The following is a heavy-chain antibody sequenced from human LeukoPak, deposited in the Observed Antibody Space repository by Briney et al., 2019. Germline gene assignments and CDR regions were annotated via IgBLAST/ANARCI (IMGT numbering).Heavy chain of an antibody. CDR3: AGGRGYNAFDI. D-gene: IGHD5-18*01. V-gene: IGHV4-34*01. CDR1: GGSFSGYY. CDR2: INHSGST. J-gene: IGHJ3*02. Sequence: PSETLSLTCAVYGGSFSGYYWSWIRQPPGKGLEWIGEINHSGSTNYNPSLKSRVTISVDTSKNQFSLKLSSVTAADTAVYYCAGGRGYNAFDIWGQGTMVTVSS.